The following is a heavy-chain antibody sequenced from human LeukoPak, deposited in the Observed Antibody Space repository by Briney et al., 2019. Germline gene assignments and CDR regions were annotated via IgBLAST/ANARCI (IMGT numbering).Heavy chain of an antibody. CDR2: IYTSGST. V-gene: IGHV4-4*07. Sequence: SETLSLTCTVSGGSISSYYWSWIRQPAGKGLEWIGRIYTSGSTNYNPSLKSRATMSVDTSKNQFSLKRSSVTAADTAVYYCARDTELNWFDLWGQGTLVTVSS. CDR1: GGSISSYY. D-gene: IGHD3-10*01. CDR3: ARDTELNWFDL. J-gene: IGHJ5*02.